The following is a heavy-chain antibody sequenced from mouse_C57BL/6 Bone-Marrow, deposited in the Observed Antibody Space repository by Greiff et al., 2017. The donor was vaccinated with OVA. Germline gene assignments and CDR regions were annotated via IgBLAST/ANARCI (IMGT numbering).Heavy chain of an antibody. V-gene: IGHV5-6*01. CDR3: ARILLYYYGSSYEGYYAMDY. D-gene: IGHD1-1*01. CDR2: ISSGGSYT. CDR1: GFTFSSYG. J-gene: IGHJ4*01. Sequence: EVKLVESGGDLVKPGGSLKLSCAASGFTFSSYGMSWVRQTPDKRLEWVATISSGGSYTYYPDSVKGRFTISRDNAKNTLYLQMSSLKSEDTAMYYCARILLYYYGSSYEGYYAMDYWGQGTSVTVSS.